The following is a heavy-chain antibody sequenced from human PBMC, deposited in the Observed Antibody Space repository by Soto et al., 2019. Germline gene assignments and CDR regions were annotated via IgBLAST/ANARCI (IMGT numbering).Heavy chain of an antibody. CDR1: GFTFSSYG. Sequence: PGGSLRLSCAASGFTFSSYGMSWARQAPGKGLEWVSAISARADSIKYADSVKGRFTISRDNSQNTLFLQMNNLRPDDSAVYYCAKVGASTNWFPPDHWGQGTLVTVSS. CDR2: ISARADSI. V-gene: IGHV3-23*01. J-gene: IGHJ4*02. CDR3: AKVGASTNWFPPDH. D-gene: IGHD2-2*01.